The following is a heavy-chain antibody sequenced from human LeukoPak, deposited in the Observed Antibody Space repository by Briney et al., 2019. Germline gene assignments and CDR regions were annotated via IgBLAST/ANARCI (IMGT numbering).Heavy chain of an antibody. Sequence: GGSLRLSCAPSGFTFTTYAMNWVRRAPGKGLEWVSAILANGNTYDADSVKGRFTISRDTSKNTLYLQMNSLRVEDTAIYYCAKDREPDSGWNFDYWGQGTLVSVS. CDR3: AKDREPDSGWNFDY. CDR2: ILANGNT. CDR1: GFTFTTYA. J-gene: IGHJ4*02. D-gene: IGHD6-19*01. V-gene: IGHV3-23*01.